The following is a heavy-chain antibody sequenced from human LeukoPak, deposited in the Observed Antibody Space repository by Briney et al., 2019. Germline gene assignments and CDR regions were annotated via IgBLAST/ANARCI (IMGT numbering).Heavy chain of an antibody. CDR3: AKRGHFSNSWYRYFDY. D-gene: IGHD6-13*01. J-gene: IGHJ4*02. Sequence: PGGSLILSCAASGFTFSSYGMHWVRQAPGKGLEWVAAISSDGNGIFYADSIRGRFTISRDNSRNTVSLQMNSLRAEDTAIYYCAKRGHFSNSWYRYFDYWGQGTLVTVSS. CDR1: GFTFSSYG. V-gene: IGHV3-30*18. CDR2: ISSDGNGI.